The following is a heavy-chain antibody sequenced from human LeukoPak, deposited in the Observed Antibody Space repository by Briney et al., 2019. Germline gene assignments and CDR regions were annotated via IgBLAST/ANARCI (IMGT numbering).Heavy chain of an antibody. CDR1: GGSIYSGSHY. J-gene: IGHJ6*03. D-gene: IGHD3-10*01. Sequence: SQTLSLTCTVSGGSIYSGSHYWSWIRQPAGKGLEWIGRIYTSGSTNYNPSLKSRVTISVDTSKNQFSLKLSSVTAADTAVYYCAREGRGAYYYYYMDVWGKGTTVTVS. CDR2: IYTSGST. V-gene: IGHV4-61*02. CDR3: AREGRGAYYYYYMDV.